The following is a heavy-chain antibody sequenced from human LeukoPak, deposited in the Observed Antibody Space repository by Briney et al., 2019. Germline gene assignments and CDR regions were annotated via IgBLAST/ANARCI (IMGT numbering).Heavy chain of an antibody. V-gene: IGHV3-30-3*01. Sequence: GGSLRLSCAASGFTFSSYAMHWVRQAPGKGLEWVAVISYDGSNKYYADSVKGRFTISRDNSKNTLYLQMNSLRAEDTAVYYCARDPTPWELLFRYYYYYMDVWGKGTAVTVSS. CDR1: GFTFSSYA. CDR3: ARDPTPWELLFRYYYYYMDV. CDR2: ISYDGSNK. J-gene: IGHJ6*03. D-gene: IGHD1-26*01.